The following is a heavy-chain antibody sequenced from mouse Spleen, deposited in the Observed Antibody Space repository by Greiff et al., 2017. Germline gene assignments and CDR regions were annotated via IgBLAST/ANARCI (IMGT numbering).Heavy chain of an antibody. V-gene: IGHV14-4*01. CDR2: IDPENGDT. CDR1: GFNIKDDY. Sequence: VQLQQSGAELVRPGASVKLSCTASGFNIKDDYMHWVKQRPEQGLEWIGWIDPENGDTEYASKFQGKATITADTSSNTAYLQLSSLTSEDTAVYYCTRYSYYAMDYWGQGTSVTVSS. J-gene: IGHJ4*01. D-gene: IGHD2-12*01. CDR3: TRYSYYAMDY.